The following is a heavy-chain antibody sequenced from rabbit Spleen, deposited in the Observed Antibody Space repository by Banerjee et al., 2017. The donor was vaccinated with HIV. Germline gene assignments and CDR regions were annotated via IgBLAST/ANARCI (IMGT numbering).Heavy chain of an antibody. J-gene: IGHJ4*01. Sequence: QEHLEESGGGLVKPETSLTLTCKASGFSFSDRDVMCWVRQAPGKGLEWIACIYVGSGGGTKYPSWAKGRFTISKTSSTTVTLQMASLTVADTATYFCARAGEGGDGYLNLWGQGTLVTVS. CDR3: ARAGEGGDGYLNL. CDR2: IYVGSGGGT. CDR1: GFSFSDRDV. V-gene: IGHV1S45*01. D-gene: IGHD5-1*01.